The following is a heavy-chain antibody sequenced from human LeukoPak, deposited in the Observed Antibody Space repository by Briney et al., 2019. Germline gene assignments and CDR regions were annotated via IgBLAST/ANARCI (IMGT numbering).Heavy chain of an antibody. CDR3: AREKLSSGFFDY. V-gene: IGHV3-23*01. J-gene: IGHJ4*02. D-gene: IGHD5-12*01. CDR1: EFPCNNNA. Sequence: GGSLRLTRAASEFPCNNNAMSWGRQVPQKRQKWVSDISGNGGKTYYADSVKGRFTISRDNSKSTLYLQMNRLRAEDTAMYYCAREKLSSGFFDYWGQGTLVTVSS. CDR2: ISGNGGKT.